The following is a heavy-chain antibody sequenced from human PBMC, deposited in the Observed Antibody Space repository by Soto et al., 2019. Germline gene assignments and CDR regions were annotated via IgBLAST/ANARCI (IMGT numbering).Heavy chain of an antibody. CDR3: ASRSVSETNYFDP. Sequence: QITLKESGPTLVKPTQTLTLTCTFSGFSLRTNEMGVGWIRQPPGKALEWLALFFWDDDKHTNPSLSARLTITKDTSKNQVVLTMTNMEPVDTATYYCASRSVSETNYFDPWGQGILVTVSS. CDR1: GFSLRTNEMG. CDR2: FFWDDDK. V-gene: IGHV2-5*02. J-gene: IGHJ5*02.